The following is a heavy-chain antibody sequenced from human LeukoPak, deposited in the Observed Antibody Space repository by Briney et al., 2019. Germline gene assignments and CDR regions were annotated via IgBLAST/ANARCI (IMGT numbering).Heavy chain of an antibody. CDR3: ARAVGYCSSTSCYEYYFDY. Sequence: GGSLRLSCAASGFTFSSYWMSWVRQAPGKGLEWVANIKQDGSEKYYVDSVKGRFTISRDNAKNSLYLQMNSLRAEGTAVYYCARAVGYCSSTSCYEYYFDYWGQGTLVTVSS. V-gene: IGHV3-7*01. CDR2: IKQDGSEK. J-gene: IGHJ4*02. CDR1: GFTFSSYW. D-gene: IGHD2-2*01.